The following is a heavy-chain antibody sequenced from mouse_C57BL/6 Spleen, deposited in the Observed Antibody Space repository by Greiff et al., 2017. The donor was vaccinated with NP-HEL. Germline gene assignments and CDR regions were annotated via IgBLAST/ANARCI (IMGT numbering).Heavy chain of an antibody. CDR1: GYTFTSYW. D-gene: IGHD2-4*01. CDR2: IHPSDSDT. CDR3: TIEGVYYDYWDFDV. Sequence: QVQLQQPGAELVKPGASVKVSCTASGYTFTSYWMHWVKQRPGQGLEWIGRIHPSDSDTNYNQKFKGKATLTVDKSSSTAYMQLSSLTSEDSAVYYCTIEGVYYDYWDFDVRGTGTTVTVSS. J-gene: IGHJ1*03. V-gene: IGHV1-74*01.